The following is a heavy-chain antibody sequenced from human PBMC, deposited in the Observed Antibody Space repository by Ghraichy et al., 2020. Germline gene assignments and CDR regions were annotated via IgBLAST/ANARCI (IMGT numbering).Heavy chain of an antibody. CDR1: GGSFSGYY. V-gene: IGHV4-34*01. J-gene: IGHJ4*02. CDR2: INHSGST. D-gene: IGHD1-26*01. Sequence: SETLSLTCAVYGGSFSGYYWSWIRQPPGKGLEWIGEINHSGSTNYNPSLKSRVTISVDTSKNQFSLKLSSVTAADTAVYYCARRRYSGSYCLDYWGQGTLVTVSS. CDR3: ARRRYSGSYCLDY.